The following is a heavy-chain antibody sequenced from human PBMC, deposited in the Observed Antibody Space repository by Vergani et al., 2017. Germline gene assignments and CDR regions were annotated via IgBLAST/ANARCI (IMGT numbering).Heavy chain of an antibody. V-gene: IGHV4-31*11. D-gene: IGHD3-22*01. J-gene: IGHJ6*02. CDR1: GGSISSSNW. CDR2: IYYSGST. Sequence: QVQLQESGPGLVKPSGTLSLTCAVSGGSISSSNWWSWIRQHPGKGLEWIGYIYYSGSTYYNPSLKSRVTISVDTSKNQFSLKLSSVTAADTAVYYCARGGYYYDSSAPYGMDVWGQGTTVTVSS. CDR3: ARGGYYYDSSAPYGMDV.